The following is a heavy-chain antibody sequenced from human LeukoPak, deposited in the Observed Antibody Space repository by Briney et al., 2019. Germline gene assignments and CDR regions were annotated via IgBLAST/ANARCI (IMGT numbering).Heavy chain of an antibody. Sequence: GGSLRLSCAASGFSFSTYAMAWVRQAPGRGLEWVSAIDGSGYYIYYRVSVQGRFITSRDNSKNTMFLQMNILTAEHSAVYYCAKNYGTGNAFYDYWGQGVLVTVSS. CDR3: AKNYGTGNAFYDY. V-gene: IGHV3-23*05. D-gene: IGHD3-10*01. J-gene: IGHJ4*02. CDR1: GFSFSTYA. CDR2: IDGSGYYI.